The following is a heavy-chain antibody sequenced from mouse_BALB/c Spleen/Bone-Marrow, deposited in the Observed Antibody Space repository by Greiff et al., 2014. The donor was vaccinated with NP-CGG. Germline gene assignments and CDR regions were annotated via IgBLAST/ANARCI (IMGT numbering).Heavy chain of an antibody. CDR3: ARETTRGAMDY. V-gene: IGHV5-15*02. CDR2: VSNLAYSI. D-gene: IGHD2-1*01. J-gene: IGHJ4*01. CDR1: GFTFSDYG. Sequence: EVQLVESGGALVQPGGSRKLSCAASGFTFSDYGMAWVRQAPGKGPEWVAFVSNLAYSIYYTDTVTGRFTISRENAKNTLYLEMSSLRSEDTAMYYCARETTRGAMDYWGQGTSVTVSP.